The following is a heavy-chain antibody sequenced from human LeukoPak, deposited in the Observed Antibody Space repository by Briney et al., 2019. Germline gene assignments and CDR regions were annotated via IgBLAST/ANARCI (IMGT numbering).Heavy chain of an antibody. Sequence: GGSLRLSCAASGFTFRSYAMSWVRQVPGKGLEWVSAIGGSGDSTYYADSVKGRFTISRDNSKSSLFLQMNSLRGEDSSVYYCVKAPLLLYFNWPIDSWGEGTLVTVSS. V-gene: IGHV3-23*01. D-gene: IGHD3-9*01. CDR2: IGGSGDST. CDR1: GFTFRSYA. CDR3: VKAPLLLYFNWPIDS. J-gene: IGHJ4*02.